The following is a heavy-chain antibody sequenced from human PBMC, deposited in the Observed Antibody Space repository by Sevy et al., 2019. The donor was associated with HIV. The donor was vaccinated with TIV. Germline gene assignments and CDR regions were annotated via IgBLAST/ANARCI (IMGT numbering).Heavy chain of an antibody. CDR1: GFTFRSYT. V-gene: IGHV3-21*01. CDR3: ARAAMGTGIGYSFGSDFDS. J-gene: IGHJ4*02. CDR2: ISMSGNHI. Sequence: GGSLRLSCAASGFTFRSYTMNWLRQAPGKGLEWVACISMSGNHIYYADSVKGRFTISRDNAKNSVFLQLNSLRADDTAVYYCARAAMGTGIGYSFGSDFDSWGRGTQVTVSS. D-gene: IGHD5-18*01.